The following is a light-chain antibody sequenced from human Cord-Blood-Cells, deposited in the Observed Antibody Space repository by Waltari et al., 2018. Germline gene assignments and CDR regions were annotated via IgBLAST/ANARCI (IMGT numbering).Light chain of an antibody. J-gene: IGLJ2*01. CDR3: QSYDSSLSGVV. V-gene: IGLV1-40*01. Sequence: QSVLTQPPSVSGAPGQRVTISCPGSSSNIGAGYDVPWYQQLPGTAPKLLIYGNSNRPSGFPDRFSGSKSGTSASLAITGLQAEDEADYYCQSYDSSLSGVVFGGGTKLTVL. CDR1: SSNIGAGYD. CDR2: GNS.